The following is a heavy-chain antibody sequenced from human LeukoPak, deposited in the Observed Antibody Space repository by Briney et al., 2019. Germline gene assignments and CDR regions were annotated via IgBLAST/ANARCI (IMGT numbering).Heavy chain of an antibody. CDR2: IYCSGST. CDR3: ARERLIAGATVFDY. V-gene: IGHV4-59*11. CDR1: GDSISRHY. J-gene: IGHJ4*02. Sequence: PSETLSLTCTVSGDSISRHYWSWIRQPPGKGLEWIGCIYCSGSTSYNPSRKSRVTISVDTSNNQFSLKLTSMPAADTAVYFCARERLIAGATVFDYWGQGTLVTVSS. D-gene: IGHD1-26*01.